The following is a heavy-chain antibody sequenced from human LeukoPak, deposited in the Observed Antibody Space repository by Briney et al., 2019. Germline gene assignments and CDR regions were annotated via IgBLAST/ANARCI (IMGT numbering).Heavy chain of an antibody. D-gene: IGHD3-16*01. Sequence: GGSLRLSCTAYKFTFSHYGMQWVRQAPGKGLEWVAVISSDGSIKVYADSVKGRFTLSGDNSINTVDLQMNSLRPEDTAVYYCVRDGGRGAFDIRGQGTRVTVSS. CDR2: ISSDGSIK. J-gene: IGHJ3*02. CDR1: KFTFSHYG. V-gene: IGHV3-30*03. CDR3: VRDGGRGAFDI.